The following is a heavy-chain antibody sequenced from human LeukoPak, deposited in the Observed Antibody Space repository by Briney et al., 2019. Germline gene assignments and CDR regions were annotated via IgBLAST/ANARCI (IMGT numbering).Heavy chain of an antibody. Sequence: GGSLRLSCAASGFTFSSYWMSWVRQAPGKGLEWVANIKQDGSEKYYVDSVKGRFTISRDNAKNSLYLQMNSLRAEDTAVYYCASMTWGNAFDIWGKGTTVTVSS. CDR2: IKQDGSEK. CDR3: ASMTWGNAFDI. CDR1: GFTFSSYW. D-gene: IGHD3-16*01. J-gene: IGHJ3*02. V-gene: IGHV3-7*01.